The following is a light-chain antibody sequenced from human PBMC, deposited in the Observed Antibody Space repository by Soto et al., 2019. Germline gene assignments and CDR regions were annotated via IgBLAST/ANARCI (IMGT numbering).Light chain of an antibody. Sequence: EIVLTQSPDTLSLSPGERATLSCRASQTVTSNYLAWYQQKPGQAPRLLIFGASTRATGIPDRFSGSGSGTDFTLTISRLEPEDFAVYYCQHYYTSYTTFGQGTKVDIK. CDR1: QTVTSNY. CDR2: GAS. CDR3: QHYYTSYTT. J-gene: IGKJ1*01. V-gene: IGKV3-20*01.